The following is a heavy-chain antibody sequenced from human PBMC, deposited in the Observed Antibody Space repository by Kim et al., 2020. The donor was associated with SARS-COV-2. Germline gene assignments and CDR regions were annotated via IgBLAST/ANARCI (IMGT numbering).Heavy chain of an antibody. D-gene: IGHD3-9*01. CDR3: VRSNYDTLTDYRKHFDH. V-gene: IGHV3-11*04. Sequence: VKGRFTISWDTAKNSLYLQMNSLGAEDTAVYYCVRSNYDTLTDYRKHFDHWGQGTLVTVSS. J-gene: IGHJ4*02.